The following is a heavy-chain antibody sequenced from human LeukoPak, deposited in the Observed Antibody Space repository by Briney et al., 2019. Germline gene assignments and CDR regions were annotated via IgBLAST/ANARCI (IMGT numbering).Heavy chain of an antibody. J-gene: IGHJ4*02. CDR2: ISSDGGEK. Sequence: GGSLRLSCAASGFTFSSSVMHWVRQAPGKGLEWVAVISSDGGEKYYADSVRGRFTISRDNSKNTLYLQMNSLRAEDTAIYYCAKDFGTILTVVNYYFDYWGQGTLVTVSS. V-gene: IGHV3-30*18. CDR3: AKDFGTILTVVNYYFDY. CDR1: GFTFSSSV. D-gene: IGHD3-9*01.